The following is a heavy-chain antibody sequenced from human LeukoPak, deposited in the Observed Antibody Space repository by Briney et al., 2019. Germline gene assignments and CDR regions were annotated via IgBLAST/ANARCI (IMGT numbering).Heavy chain of an antibody. CDR3: APCEPRGHYYMDV. Sequence: PGGSLRLSCAASGFTFSSYAISWVRQAPGKGLEWVSAITGSGGSTYYADSVQGRFTISRDNSRNTLYLQMNSLRAEDTAVYYCAPCEPRGHYYMDVWRKGTTVTVSS. CDR1: GFTFSSYA. J-gene: IGHJ6*03. V-gene: IGHV3-23*01. CDR2: ITGSGGST.